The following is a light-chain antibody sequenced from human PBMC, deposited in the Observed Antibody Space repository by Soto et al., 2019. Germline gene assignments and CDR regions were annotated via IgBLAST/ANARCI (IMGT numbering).Light chain of an antibody. J-gene: IGLJ3*02. V-gene: IGLV1-44*01. CDR3: AAWDGSRNGGV. Sequence: QSVLTQPPSASGTPGQRVTISVSGSSSNIGSNTVNWYQQLPGTAPKLLIYSNNQRTSGASDRFSGSKSATSASLAISGLQAEDEADYYCAAWDGSRNGGVFGAGTKLTVL. CDR1: SSNIGSNT. CDR2: SNN.